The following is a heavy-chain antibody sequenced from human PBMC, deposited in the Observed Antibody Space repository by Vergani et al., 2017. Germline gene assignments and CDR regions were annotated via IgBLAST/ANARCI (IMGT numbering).Heavy chain of an antibody. CDR2: ISSNGGGT. Sequence: FQLVESGGGFVQPRGSLRPSCFAFVFPFISYAMHWVRQAPGKGLEYVSAISSNGGGTYYADSVKGRFTISRDNSKNSLYLQMNSLRAEDTAVYYCARDGIAAAASGYWGQGTLVTVSS. CDR3: ARDGIAAAASGY. CDR1: VFPFISYA. D-gene: IGHD6-13*01. V-gene: IGHV3-64*04. J-gene: IGHJ4*02.